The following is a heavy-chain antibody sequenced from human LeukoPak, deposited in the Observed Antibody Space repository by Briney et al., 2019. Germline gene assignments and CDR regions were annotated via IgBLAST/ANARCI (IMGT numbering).Heavy chain of an antibody. CDR2: IYATGST. Sequence: SETLSLTCDVSGDFIRSYWWGWVRQPAGKGLEWIGRIYATGSTKFNPSLKSRLTISMDTSTNQLSLKLSLKLTSVTAADTAVYFCARQGYTASYYFLDFWSQGTLVTVSP. CDR3: ARQGYTASYYFLDF. J-gene: IGHJ4*02. CDR1: GDFIRSYW. V-gene: IGHV4-4*07. D-gene: IGHD1-26*01.